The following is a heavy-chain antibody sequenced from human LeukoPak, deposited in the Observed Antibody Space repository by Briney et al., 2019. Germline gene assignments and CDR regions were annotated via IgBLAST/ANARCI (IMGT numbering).Heavy chain of an antibody. CDR3: ARAPYYYDSSGYSDAFDI. J-gene: IGHJ3*02. D-gene: IGHD3-22*01. CDR1: GGTFSSYA. V-gene: IGHV1-69*05. Sequence: ASVKVSCKASGGTFSSYAISWVRQAPGQGLEWMGGIIPIFGTANYAQKFQGRVTITTDESTSTAYMELSSLRSEDTAVYYWARAPYYYDSSGYSDAFDIWGQGTMVTVSS. CDR2: IIPIFGTA.